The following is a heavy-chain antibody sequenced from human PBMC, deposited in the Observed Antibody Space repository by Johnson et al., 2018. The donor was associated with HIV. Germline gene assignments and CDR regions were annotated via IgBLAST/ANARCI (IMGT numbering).Heavy chain of an antibody. CDR3: ARDDSSGWYGLGAFDF. J-gene: IGHJ3*01. CDR1: GFTFSNYG. V-gene: IGHV3-30*19. Sequence: QVQLVESGGGVVQPGRSLRLSCAASGFTFSNYGMHWVRQAPGKGLEWVAVIWYDGSNKYYGDSVKGRFTISRDNSKNTLYLQMNSLRAEDTAVYYCARDDSSGWYGLGAFDFWGRGTMVTVSS. CDR2: IWYDGSNK. D-gene: IGHD6-19*01.